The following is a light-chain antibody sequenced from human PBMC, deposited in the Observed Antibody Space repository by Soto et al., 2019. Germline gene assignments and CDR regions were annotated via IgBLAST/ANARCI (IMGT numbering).Light chain of an antibody. Sequence: QSALTQPASVSGSPGQSITISCSGTSSDVGGYDSVSWYQQHPGKAPKVMIYEVSNRPSGVSNRSSGSKYGNTASLTISGLQAEDEADYYCSSYTSSYTLVFGAGTKVTVL. CDR3: SSYTSSYTLV. CDR2: EVS. V-gene: IGLV2-14*01. CDR1: SSDVGGYDS. J-gene: IGLJ1*01.